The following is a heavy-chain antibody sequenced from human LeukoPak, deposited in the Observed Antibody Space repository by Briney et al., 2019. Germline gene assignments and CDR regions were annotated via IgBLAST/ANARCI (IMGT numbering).Heavy chain of an antibody. CDR3: ASPRYSYGVPTDY. J-gene: IGHJ4*02. CDR1: GFTFSSYW. D-gene: IGHD5-24*01. Sequence: GGSLRLSCAASGFTFSSYWMHWVCQAPGKGLVWVSRINGDGSRTSYADSVKGRFTISRDNAKNTLYLQMNSLRAEDTAVYYCASPRYSYGVPTDYWGQGTLVTVSS. CDR2: INGDGSRT. V-gene: IGHV3-74*01.